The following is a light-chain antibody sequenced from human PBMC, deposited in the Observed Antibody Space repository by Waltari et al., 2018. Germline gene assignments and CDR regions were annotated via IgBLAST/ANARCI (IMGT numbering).Light chain of an antibody. CDR3: QHGYGTPWT. V-gene: IGKV1-39*01. J-gene: IGKJ1*01. CDR2: KAP. Sequence: DIQMTQSPSSLSASVGDRVTITCRASENVNNYLNWYQQKPGKAPKLLIYKAPTLQSGVPSRFSGSGSWTDYTFTISSLQSEDVATYYCQHGYGTPWTFGQGTKVEIK. CDR1: ENVNNY.